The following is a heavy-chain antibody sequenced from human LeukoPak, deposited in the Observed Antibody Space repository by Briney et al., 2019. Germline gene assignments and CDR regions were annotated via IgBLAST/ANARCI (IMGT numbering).Heavy chain of an antibody. CDR2: IVPAFCSA. Sequence: ASVKVSCKASGGTFSTYAISWVRQAPGQGLEWMGGIVPAFCSANYARTFQGRVAITTDESTKTAYLELSSLISEDTAVYYCARAIWSRYYFDYWGQGTLVTVSS. V-gene: IGHV1-69*05. D-gene: IGHD3-10*01. CDR1: GGTFSTYA. CDR3: ARAIWSRYYFDY. J-gene: IGHJ4*02.